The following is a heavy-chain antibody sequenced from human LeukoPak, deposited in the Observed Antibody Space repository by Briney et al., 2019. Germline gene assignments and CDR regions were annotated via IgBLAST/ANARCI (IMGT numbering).Heavy chain of an antibody. CDR3: ARGGDSGYYGSGSDYDAPLYYYYYMDV. D-gene: IGHD3-10*01. V-gene: IGHV4-59*01. Sequence: SQTLSLTCSVSGGSIPSKCSTWIRQSPGKGMEWNGNIFYRGSSNYNPSHQSRVSMAIDTYKRQVSLNMRSVTAADTAVYFCARGGDSGYYGSGSDYDAPLYYYYYMDVWGKGITVTVSS. CDR2: IFYRGSS. J-gene: IGHJ6*03. CDR1: GGSIPSKC.